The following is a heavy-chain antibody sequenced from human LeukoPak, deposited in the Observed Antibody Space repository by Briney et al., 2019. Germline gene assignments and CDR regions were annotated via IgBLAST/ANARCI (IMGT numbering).Heavy chain of an antibody. CDR2: IWHDGTNK. Sequence: TGGSLRLSCAASGFTFSTYVMHWVRQAPGKGLDWVAIIWHDGTNKYYADSVKGRFTISRDNSKNTLYLQMNSLRVEDTAVYYCARDFGTTVTTFGAVDIWGQGTKVIVSS. J-gene: IGHJ3*02. D-gene: IGHD4-17*01. CDR3: ARDFGTTVTTFGAVDI. V-gene: IGHV3-33*01. CDR1: GFTFSTYV.